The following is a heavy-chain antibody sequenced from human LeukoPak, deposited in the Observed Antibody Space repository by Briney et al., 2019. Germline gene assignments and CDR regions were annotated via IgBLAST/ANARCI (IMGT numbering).Heavy chain of an antibody. V-gene: IGHV4-59*02. Sequence: SVTLSLTCSVSGVSVIRHYWGWIRQPPGKGLEWLGHISYSGSTNYNPSLKSQVTMSLDTSKNQFSLNLNSVTTADTAVYFCARDGEGDEGWDYWGQGTLVTVSS. CDR1: GVSVIRHY. CDR3: ARDGEGDEGWDY. D-gene: IGHD2-15*01. CDR2: ISYSGST. J-gene: IGHJ4*02.